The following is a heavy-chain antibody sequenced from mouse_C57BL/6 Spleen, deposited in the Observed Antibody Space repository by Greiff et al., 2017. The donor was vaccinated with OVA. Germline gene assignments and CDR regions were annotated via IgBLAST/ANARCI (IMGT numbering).Heavy chain of an antibody. CDR1: GFTFTDYY. J-gene: IGHJ2*01. Sequence: EVKLQESGGGLVQPGGSLSLSCAASGFTFTDYYMSWVRQPPGKALEWLGFIRNKANGYTTEYSASVKGRFTISRDNSQSILYLQMNALRAEDSATYYCARRYYSHFDYWGQGTTLTVSS. CDR3: ARRYYSHFDY. D-gene: IGHD1-1*01. V-gene: IGHV7-3*01. CDR2: IRNKANGYTT.